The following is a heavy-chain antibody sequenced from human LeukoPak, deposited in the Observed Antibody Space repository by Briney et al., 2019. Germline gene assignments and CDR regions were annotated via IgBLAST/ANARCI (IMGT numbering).Heavy chain of an antibody. J-gene: IGHJ6*03. D-gene: IGHD2-15*01. CDR1: GGSICSYY. CDR2: IRYSGST. Sequence: SETLSLTCTVSGGSICSYYWSCMRQPPGTGLEWSGSIRYSGSTNYNPSLQTRVTISLDPSKNQCSLKPSSVTAAPPAAYFRVGGYCSGGRWYSYYFYNYMDVWGKGTTVTVSS. CDR3: VGGYCSGGRWYSYYFYNYMDV. V-gene: IGHV4-59*08.